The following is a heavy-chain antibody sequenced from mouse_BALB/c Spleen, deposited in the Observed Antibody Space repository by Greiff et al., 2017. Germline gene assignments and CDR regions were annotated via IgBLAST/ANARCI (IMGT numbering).Heavy chain of an antibody. CDR2: IDPANGNT. V-gene: IGHV14-3*02. J-gene: IGHJ2*01. D-gene: IGHD2-10*01. CDR1: GFNIKDTY. CDR3: ASLLPDY. Sequence: EVQVVESGAELVKPGASVKLSCTASGFNIKDTYMHWVKQRPEQGLEWIGRIDPANGNTKYDPKFQGKATITADTSSNTAYLQLSSLTSEDTAVYYCASLLPDYWGQGTTLTVSS.